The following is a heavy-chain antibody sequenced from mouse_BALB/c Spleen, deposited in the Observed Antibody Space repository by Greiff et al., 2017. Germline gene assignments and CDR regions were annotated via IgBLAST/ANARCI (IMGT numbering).Heavy chain of an antibody. CDR2: INPYNDGT. J-gene: IGHJ3*01. V-gene: IGHV1-14*01. Sequence: VHVKQSGPELVKPGASVKMSCKASGYTFTSYVMHWVKQKPGQGLEWIGYINPYNDGTKYNEKFKGKATLTSDKSSSTAYMELSSLTSEDSAVYYCARIYYDYLWFAYWGQGTLVTVSA. CDR3: ARIYYDYLWFAY. CDR1: GYTFTSYV. D-gene: IGHD2-4*01.